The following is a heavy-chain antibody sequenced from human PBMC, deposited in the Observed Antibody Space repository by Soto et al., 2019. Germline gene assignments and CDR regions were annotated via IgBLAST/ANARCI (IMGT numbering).Heavy chain of an antibody. CDR2: IIPILGIA. J-gene: IGHJ4*02. Sequence: QVQLVQSGAEVKKPGSSVKVSCKASGGTFSSYTISWVRQAPGQGLEWMGRIIPILGIANYAQKFQGRVTMTADKSTGTDFMDLSSLRSEDTAVYYCARGVYYFDYWGQGTLVTVSS. CDR1: GGTFSSYT. D-gene: IGHD2-8*01. CDR3: ARGVYYFDY. V-gene: IGHV1-69*02.